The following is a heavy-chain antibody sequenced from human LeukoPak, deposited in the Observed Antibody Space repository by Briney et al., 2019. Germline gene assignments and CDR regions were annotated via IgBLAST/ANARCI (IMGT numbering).Heavy chain of an antibody. D-gene: IGHD3-22*01. Sequence: PSETLSLTCAVYGGSFSGYYWSWIRQPPGKGREWIGEINHSGCNNYNPSLKSRVTISVDTSKNQFSLKLSSVTAADTAVYYCAGGYYDSSGHYDNPYFDYWGQGTLVTVSS. CDR3: AGGYYDSSGHYDNPYFDY. V-gene: IGHV4-34*01. CDR2: INHSGCN. J-gene: IGHJ4*02. CDR1: GGSFSGYY.